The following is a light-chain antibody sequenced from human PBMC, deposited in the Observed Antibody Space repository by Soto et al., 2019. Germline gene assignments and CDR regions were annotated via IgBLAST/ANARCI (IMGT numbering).Light chain of an antibody. J-gene: IGKJ4*01. V-gene: IGKV1-12*01. CDR1: QGISSY. CDR3: QQANSFPLT. Sequence: DIQVTQSPSSVSASVGDRVTITCRASQGISSYLAWYQQKPGKAPKLLIYDASSLESGVPSRFSGSGSGTDFTLTISSLQPEDFATYYCQQANSFPLTFGGGTKADI. CDR2: DAS.